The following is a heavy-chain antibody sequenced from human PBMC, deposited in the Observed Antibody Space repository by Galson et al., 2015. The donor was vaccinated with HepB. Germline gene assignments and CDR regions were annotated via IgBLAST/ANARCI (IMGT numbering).Heavy chain of an antibody. V-gene: IGHV1-8*01. CDR1: GYTFTSYD. D-gene: IGHD3-3*01. Sequence: SVKVSCKASGYTFTSYDINWVRQATGQGLEWMGWMNPNGGNTGYAQKFQGRVTMTRNTSISTAYMELSSLRSEDTAVYYCARGETLTGGYDFWSGYFRGNGYYYGMDVWGQGTTVTVSS. CDR3: ARGETLTGGYDFWSGYFRGNGYYYGMDV. J-gene: IGHJ6*02. CDR2: MNPNGGNT.